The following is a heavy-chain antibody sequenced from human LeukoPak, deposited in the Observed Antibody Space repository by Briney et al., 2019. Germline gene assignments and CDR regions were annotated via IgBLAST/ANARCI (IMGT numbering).Heavy chain of an antibody. J-gene: IGHJ4*02. CDR1: GFTFSSYW. CDR3: AREPFYDSSGYAY. Sequence: GGSLRLSCAASGFTFSSYWMSWVRQAPGKGLEWVANIKQDGSEKYYVDSVKGRFTISRDNAKNSLYLQMNSLRAEDTAVYYCAREPFYDSSGYAYWGQGTLVTVSS. D-gene: IGHD3-22*01. V-gene: IGHV3-7*01. CDR2: IKQDGSEK.